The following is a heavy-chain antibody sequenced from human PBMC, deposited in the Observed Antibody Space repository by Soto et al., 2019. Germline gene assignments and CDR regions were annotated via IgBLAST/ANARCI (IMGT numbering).Heavy chain of an antibody. Sequence: GTLTLTCAVPGGSISRYCRTWVRQPPGKGLEWIGYIHYSGSTNDDPSLKSRVTISVDTSKNQFSLKLSSVTAADTAVYYCAIRETTPTHAVDIWGQGIMVTVSS. CDR2: IHYSGST. D-gene: IGHD1-1*01. J-gene: IGHJ3*02. CDR1: GGSISRYC. CDR3: AIRETTPTHAVDI. V-gene: IGHV4-59*01.